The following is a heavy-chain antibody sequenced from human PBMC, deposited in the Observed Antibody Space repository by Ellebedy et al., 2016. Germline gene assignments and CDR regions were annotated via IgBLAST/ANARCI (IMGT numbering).Heavy chain of an antibody. CDR2: IKQDGSEK. CDR1: GFTFSSYW. D-gene: IGHD2-15*01. Sequence: GGSLRLSCAASGFTFSSYWMTWVRQAPGKGLEWVANIKQDGSEKHYVDSVKGRFTISRDNAKNSLYLQMNSLRAEDTAVYSCARGVYCSGDSCYQAGWFDPWGQGTLVTVSS. CDR3: ARGVYCSGDSCYQAGWFDP. J-gene: IGHJ5*02. V-gene: IGHV3-7*01.